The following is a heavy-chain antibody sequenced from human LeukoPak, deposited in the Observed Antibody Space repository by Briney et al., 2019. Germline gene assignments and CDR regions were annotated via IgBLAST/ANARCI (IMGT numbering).Heavy chain of an antibody. D-gene: IGHD6-19*01. CDR2: ISSSGSTI. J-gene: IGHJ3*02. CDR3: ARDLIAVAGTVAFDI. V-gene: IGHV3-11*04. Sequence: GGSLRLSCAASGFTFSDYYMSWIRQAPGKGLEWVSYISSSGSTIYYADSVKGRFTISRDNAKNSLYLQMNSLRAEDTAVYYCARDLIAVAGTVAFDIWGQGTMVTVSS. CDR1: GFTFSDYY.